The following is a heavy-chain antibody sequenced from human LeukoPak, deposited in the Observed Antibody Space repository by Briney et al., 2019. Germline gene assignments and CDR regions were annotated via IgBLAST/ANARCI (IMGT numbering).Heavy chain of an antibody. D-gene: IGHD3-3*01. J-gene: IGHJ5*02. CDR2: MNPNSGNT. CDR3: ARGGYYDFWSGYSSNWFDP. V-gene: IGHV1-8*03. Sequence: ASVKVSCKASGGTFSSYDINWVRQATGQGLEWMGWMNPNSGNTGYAQKFQGRVTITRNTSISTAYMELSSLRSEDTAVYYCARGGYYDFWSGYSSNWFDPWGQGTLVTVSS. CDR1: GGTFSSYD.